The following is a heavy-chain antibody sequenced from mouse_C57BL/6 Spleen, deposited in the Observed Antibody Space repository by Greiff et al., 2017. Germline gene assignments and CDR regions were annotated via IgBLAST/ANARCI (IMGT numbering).Heavy chain of an antibody. V-gene: IGHV1-39*01. CDR1: GYSFTDYN. J-gene: IGHJ2*01. CDR2: INPNYGTT. CDR3: ARSGLQLSSGFPFDY. D-gene: IGHD3-2*02. Sequence: EVKLVESGPELVKPGASVKISCKASGYSFTDYNMNWVKQSNGKSLEWIGVINPNYGTTSYNQKFKGKATLTVDQSSSTAYMQLNSLTSEDSAVYYCARSGLQLSSGFPFDYWGQGTTLTVSS.